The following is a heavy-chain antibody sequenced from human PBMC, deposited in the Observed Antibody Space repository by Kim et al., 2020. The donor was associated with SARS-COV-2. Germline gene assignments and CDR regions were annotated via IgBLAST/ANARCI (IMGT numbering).Heavy chain of an antibody. CDR3: ARDLGRGRYLAV. CDR2: IYYSGST. V-gene: IGHV4-59*01. CDR1: GGSISSYY. J-gene: IGHJ4*02. D-gene: IGHD3-9*01. Sequence: SETLSLTCTVSGGSISSYYWSWIRQPPGKGLEWIGYIYYSGSTNYNPSLKSRVTISVDTSNNQFSLKLSSLTAADTAVYYCARDLGRGRYLAVWGQGTLV.